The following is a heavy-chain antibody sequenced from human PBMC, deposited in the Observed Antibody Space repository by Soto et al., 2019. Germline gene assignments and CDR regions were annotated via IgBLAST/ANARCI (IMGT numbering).Heavy chain of an antibody. V-gene: IGHV3-11*06. Sequence: YMSSVRHAPGKWMKWLSFVSMSGSYKTYAAPVEGRFTISRDNVKNILYLQMDSLRAEDTAVYYCAIRVDCSSGHSRPSDYRCTGNHGTV. J-gene: IGHJ4*02. CDR1: Y. D-gene: IGHD2-2*01. CDR3: AIRVDCSSGHSRPSDY. CDR2: VSMSGSYK.